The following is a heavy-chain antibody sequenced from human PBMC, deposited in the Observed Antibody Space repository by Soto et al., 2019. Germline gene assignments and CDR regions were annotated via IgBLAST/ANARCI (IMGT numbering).Heavy chain of an antibody. CDR3: TRRQHQNVFYGMDV. V-gene: IGHV5-51*01. CDR1: GYRFTNYW. CDR2: IYPGDSDT. Sequence: GEPLKIWCSGAGYRFTNYWIGWVRQMPGKGLEWMGLIYPGDSDTRYSPSFDDQVTISVDKTISTAYLQWSSLKASDTAMYFCTRRQHQNVFYGMDVWGQGTTVTVSS. D-gene: IGHD6-13*01. J-gene: IGHJ6*02.